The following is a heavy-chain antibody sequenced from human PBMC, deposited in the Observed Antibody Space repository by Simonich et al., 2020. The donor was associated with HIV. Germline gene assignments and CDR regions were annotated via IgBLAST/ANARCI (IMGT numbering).Heavy chain of an antibody. CDR1: GGSFSGYY. J-gene: IGHJ4*02. Sequence: QVQLQQWGAGLLKPSETLSLTCAVYGGSFSGYYWRWIRQPPGKGLEGIGEINHSGITNYKSSLNSRATISVDKSKNQFSLKLSSVTAADTAIYYCARRDRELILYFDYWGQGNLVTVSS. CDR2: INHSGIT. D-gene: IGHD3-3*01. CDR3: ARRDRELILYFDY. V-gene: IGHV4-34*01.